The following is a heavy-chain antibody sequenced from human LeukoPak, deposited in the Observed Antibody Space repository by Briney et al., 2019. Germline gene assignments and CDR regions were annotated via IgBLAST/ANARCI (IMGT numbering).Heavy chain of an antibody. J-gene: IGHJ4*02. CDR1: GFTFSDYY. CDR2: IDGGGVNT. D-gene: IGHD6-25*01. Sequence: GGSLKLSCAASGFTFSDYYMSWIREAPGKGLEWVSAIDGGGVNTLYADSVKGRFTISRDNSKNTVYLQMNSLSAEDTAIYYCAKRSARPKPFDCWGQGTLVTVSS. V-gene: IGHV3-23*01. CDR3: AKRSARPKPFDC.